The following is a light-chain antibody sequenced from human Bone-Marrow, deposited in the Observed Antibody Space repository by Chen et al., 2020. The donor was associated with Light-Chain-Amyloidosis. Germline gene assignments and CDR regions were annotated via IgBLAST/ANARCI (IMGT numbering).Light chain of an antibody. J-gene: IGLJ3*02. V-gene: IGLV3-21*02. Sequence: SSVLTQPSSVSLAPGQTATIACGGKNIGSTSVHWYQQKPGQAPLLVVYDDSDRPSGTPGRLSGSNSGNTATLTSSRVEAGDEADYYCQVWDRSSDCPVFGGGTKLTVL. CDR2: DDS. CDR1: NIGSTS. CDR3: QVWDRSSDCPV.